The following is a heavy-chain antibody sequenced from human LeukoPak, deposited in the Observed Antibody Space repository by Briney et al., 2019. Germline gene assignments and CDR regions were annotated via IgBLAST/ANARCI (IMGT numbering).Heavy chain of an antibody. J-gene: IGHJ4*02. CDR3: AKISWDGRGTFD. V-gene: IGHV3-23*01. D-gene: IGHD1-1*01. CDR1: GFTFRTYS. Sequence: GGSLRLSCAASGFTFRTYSMSWVRQAPGKGLEWVSAIRGSGGDTYYADSVKGRFTISRDNSKDTLSLQMNSLRAEDTAVYYCAKISWDGRGTFDWGKGTLVTVSS. CDR2: IRGSGGDT.